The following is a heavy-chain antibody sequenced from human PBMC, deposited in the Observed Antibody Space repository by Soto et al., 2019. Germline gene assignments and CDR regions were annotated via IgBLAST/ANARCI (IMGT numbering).Heavy chain of an antibody. CDR1: GGTFSSYA. Sequence: VASVKVSCKASGGTFSSYAISWVRQAPGQGLEWMGGIIPIFGTANYAQKFQGRVTITADESTSTAYMELSSLRSEDTAVYYCARALLRYFDWLSPLYFDYWGQGTLVTVSS. V-gene: IGHV1-69*13. D-gene: IGHD3-9*01. CDR3: ARALLRYFDWLSPLYFDY. CDR2: IIPIFGTA. J-gene: IGHJ4*02.